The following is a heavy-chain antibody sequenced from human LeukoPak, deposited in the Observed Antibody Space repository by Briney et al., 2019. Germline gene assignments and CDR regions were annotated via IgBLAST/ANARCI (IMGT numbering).Heavy chain of an antibody. Sequence: ASVKVSCKASGYTFTGYYMHWVRQAPGQGLEWMGWISAYNGNTNYAQKLQGRVTMTTDTSTSTAYMELRSLRSDDTAVYYCARVSSGWHLDYWGQGTLVTVSS. CDR3: ARVSSGWHLDY. CDR2: ISAYNGNT. CDR1: GYTFTGYY. J-gene: IGHJ4*02. D-gene: IGHD6-19*01. V-gene: IGHV1-18*04.